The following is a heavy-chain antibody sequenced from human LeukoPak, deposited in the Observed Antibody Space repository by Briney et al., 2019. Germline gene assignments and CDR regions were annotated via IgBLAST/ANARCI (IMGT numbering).Heavy chain of an antibody. J-gene: IGHJ4*02. CDR2: INPNSGGT. CDR3: ARADIVVVPAAQPANFDY. V-gene: IGHV1-2*02. D-gene: IGHD2-2*01. Sequence: ASVKVSCKASGYTFTGYYMHWVRQAPGQGLEWMGWINPNSGGTNYAQKFQGRVTMTRDTSISTAYMELSRLRSDDTAVYYCARADIVVVPAAQPANFDYWGQGTLVTVSS. CDR1: GYTFTGYY.